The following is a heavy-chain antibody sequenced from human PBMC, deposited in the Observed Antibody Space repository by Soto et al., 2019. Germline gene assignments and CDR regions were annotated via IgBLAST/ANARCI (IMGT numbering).Heavy chain of an antibody. D-gene: IGHD3-16*02. V-gene: IGHV4-34*01. CDR1: GGSFSGYY. J-gene: IGHJ4*02. CDR3: ARGTWGSYRPIPYYFDY. CDR2: INHSGGT. Sequence: SETLSLTCAVYGGSFSGYYGSWIRQPPGKGLEWIGEINHSGGTNYNPSLKSRVTISVDTSKNQFSLKLSSVTAADTAVYYCARGTWGSYRPIPYYFDYWGQGTLVTVSS.